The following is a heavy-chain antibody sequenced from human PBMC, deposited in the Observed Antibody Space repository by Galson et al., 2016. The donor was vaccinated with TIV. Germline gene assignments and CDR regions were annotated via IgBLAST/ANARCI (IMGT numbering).Heavy chain of an antibody. CDR3: ARDRRYCGNECYLYYYYGMDV. V-gene: IGHV3-66*02. D-gene: IGHD2-21*01. CDR2: IYSDGST. Sequence: SLRLSCAASGFTVSDNYMIWVRQAPGKGLGWVSLIYSDGSTVYADSVKGRFTISRDNSKNTLYPQMNSLRAEDTAVYYCARDRRYCGNECYLYYYYGMDVWGQGTTVTVSS. J-gene: IGHJ6*02. CDR1: GFTVSDNY.